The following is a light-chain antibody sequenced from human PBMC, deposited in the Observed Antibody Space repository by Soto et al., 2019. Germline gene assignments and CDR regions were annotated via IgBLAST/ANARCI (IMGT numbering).Light chain of an antibody. J-gene: IGLJ1*01. V-gene: IGLV2-8*01. CDR1: SSDVGGYNY. CDR2: EVS. CDR3: SSYAVSNKFEV. Sequence: QSALTQPPPASGSPGQSVTISCTGTSSDVGGYNYVSWYPQHPGKAPTLVFYEVSKRSSGVPDRFSGSKSGKTASLPVSGHQAEEEADYYCSSYAVSNKFEVFGTGTKVTAL.